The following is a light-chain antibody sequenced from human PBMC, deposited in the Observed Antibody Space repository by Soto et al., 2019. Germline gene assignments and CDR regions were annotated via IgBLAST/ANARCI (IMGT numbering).Light chain of an antibody. J-gene: IGKJ4*01. CDR1: QSIATN. V-gene: IGKV3-11*01. Sequence: EIVLTQSPAILSLSPGEGATLSCRASQSIATNLAWYQQKPCQPPRLLIYDASDRATGIPARFSGSGSGADFTLTISSLESEDVAVYYWQHRREWPTVASFGGGTKVEI. CDR2: DAS. CDR3: QHRREWPTVAS.